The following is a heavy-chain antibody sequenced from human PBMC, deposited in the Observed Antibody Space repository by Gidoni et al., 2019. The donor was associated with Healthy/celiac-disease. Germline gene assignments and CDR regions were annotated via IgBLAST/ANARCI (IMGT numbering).Heavy chain of an antibody. Sequence: EVQLVESGGGVVQPGRSLRLSCAASGFTFDDYAMHWVRQAPGKGLEWVSGISWNSGSIGYADSVKGRFTISRDNAKNSLYLQMNSLRAEDTALYYCAKASPGGDYYDSSGYYSYWGQGTLVTVSS. V-gene: IGHV3-9*01. CDR1: GFTFDDYA. CDR2: ISWNSGSI. CDR3: AKASPGGDYYDSSGYYSY. D-gene: IGHD3-22*01. J-gene: IGHJ4*02.